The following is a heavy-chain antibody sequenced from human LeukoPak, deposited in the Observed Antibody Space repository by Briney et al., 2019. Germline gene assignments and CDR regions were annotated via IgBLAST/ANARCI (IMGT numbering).Heavy chain of an antibody. Sequence: GASVKVSCKASGYTFTSYGISWVRQAPGQGLEWMGWISAYNGNTNYARKLQGRVTMTTDTSTSTAYMELRSLRSDDTAVYYCAKTTVTTEYYYYYMDVWGKGTTVTVSS. V-gene: IGHV1-18*01. J-gene: IGHJ6*03. CDR3: AKTTVTTEYYYYYMDV. CDR1: GYTFTSYG. D-gene: IGHD4-17*01. CDR2: ISAYNGNT.